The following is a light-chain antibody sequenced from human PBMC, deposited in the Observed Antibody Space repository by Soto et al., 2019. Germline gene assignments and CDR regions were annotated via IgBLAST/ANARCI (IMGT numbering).Light chain of an antibody. Sequence: QSVLTQPASVSGSPGQADTISCTGPRSDIGDSNFISWYQHSPGKAPRLLIYEVNNRPSGVSKRFSGSKAGNTASLAISGLLDDDEADYFCVSFSSGTILVFGSGTKVAVL. CDR3: VSFSSGTILV. CDR2: EVN. J-gene: IGLJ1*01. CDR1: RSDIGDSNF. V-gene: IGLV2-14*01.